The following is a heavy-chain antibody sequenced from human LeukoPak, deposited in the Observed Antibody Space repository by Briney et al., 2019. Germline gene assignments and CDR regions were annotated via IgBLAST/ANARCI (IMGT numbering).Heavy chain of an antibody. Sequence: SETLSLTCTVSGGSISSYYWSWIRQPPGKGLEWIGYIYYSGSTNYNPSLKSRVTISVDTSKNQFSLKLSSVTAADTAVYYCARTAIPTFDYWGQGTLVTVSS. J-gene: IGHJ4*02. CDR2: IYYSGST. V-gene: IGHV4-59*01. CDR3: ARTAIPTFDY. D-gene: IGHD2-21*02. CDR1: GGSISSYY.